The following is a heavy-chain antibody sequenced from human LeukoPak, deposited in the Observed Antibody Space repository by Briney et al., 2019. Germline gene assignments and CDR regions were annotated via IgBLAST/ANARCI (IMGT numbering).Heavy chain of an antibody. J-gene: IGHJ4*02. D-gene: IGHD2-8*02. Sequence: SETLSLTCAVNGGSFRGYYWTWIRQPPGKGLEWIGEANHNGGTNYSPSLKSRINISVDTSKNQLSLKLNSVTAADTAVYFCARGIVLTGYASFDYWGQGTPVTVSS. V-gene: IGHV4-34*01. CDR2: ANHNGGT. CDR1: GGSFRGYY. CDR3: ARGIVLTGYASFDY.